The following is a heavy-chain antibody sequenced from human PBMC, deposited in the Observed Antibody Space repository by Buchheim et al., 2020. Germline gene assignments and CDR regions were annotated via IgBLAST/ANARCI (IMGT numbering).Heavy chain of an antibody. J-gene: IGHJ4*02. CDR2: ISYDGSNK. CDR1: GFTFSSYG. V-gene: IGHV3-30*03. D-gene: IGHD6-19*01. Sequence: QVQLVESGGGVVQPGRSLRLSCAASGFTFSSYGMHWVRQAPGKGLEWVAVISYDGSNKYYADSVKGRFTISRDNSKNTLYLQMNSLRAEDTAVYYCARNVAVAAIDYWGQRTL. CDR3: ARNVAVAAIDY.